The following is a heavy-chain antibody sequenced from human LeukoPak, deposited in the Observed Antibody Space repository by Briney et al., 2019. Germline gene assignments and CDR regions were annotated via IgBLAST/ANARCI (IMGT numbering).Heavy chain of an antibody. Sequence: SETLSLTCAVYGGSFSGYYWSWIRQPPGKGLEWIGEINHSGSTNYNPSLKSRVTISVDTSKNQFSLKLSSVTAADTAVYDCARGSSYGSGSYRSEYFQHWGQGTLVTVSS. D-gene: IGHD3-10*01. V-gene: IGHV4-34*01. CDR3: ARGSSYGSGSYRSEYFQH. CDR2: INHSGST. J-gene: IGHJ1*01. CDR1: GGSFSGYY.